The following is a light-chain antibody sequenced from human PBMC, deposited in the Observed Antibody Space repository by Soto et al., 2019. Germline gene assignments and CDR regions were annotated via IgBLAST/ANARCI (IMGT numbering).Light chain of an antibody. V-gene: IGKV4-1*01. CDR3: QQYDSTPQT. CDR2: WAS. J-gene: IGKJ1*01. Sequence: DIVMTQSPDSLAVSLGERATINCKSSQSVLYSSNNKNYLAWYQQKPGQPPKLLIYWASTRESGVPDRFSGSGSGTYFTLTISSLQADDVAVYSGQQYDSTPQTFGNGTKVYSK. CDR1: QSVLYSSNNKNY.